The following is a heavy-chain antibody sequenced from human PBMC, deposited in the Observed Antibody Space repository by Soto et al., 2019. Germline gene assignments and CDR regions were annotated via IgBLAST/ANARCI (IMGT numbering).Heavy chain of an antibody. J-gene: IGHJ5*02. Sequence: GASVKVSCKASGYTFTSYGISWVRQAPGQGLEWMGWISAYNGNTNYAQKLQGRVTMTTDTSTSTAYMELRSLRSDDTAVYYCARDASIVTPKANWFDPWGQGTLVTVSS. D-gene: IGHD4-4*01. CDR2: ISAYNGNT. V-gene: IGHV1-18*01. CDR3: ARDASIVTPKANWFDP. CDR1: GYTFTSYG.